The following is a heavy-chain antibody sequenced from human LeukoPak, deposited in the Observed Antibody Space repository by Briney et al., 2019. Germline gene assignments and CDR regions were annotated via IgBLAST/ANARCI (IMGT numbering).Heavy chain of an antibody. V-gene: IGHV3-33*08. J-gene: IGHJ4*02. CDR2: IWYDGSNK. Sequence: PGGSLRLSCAASGFTVSSNYMSWVRQAPGKGLEWVAVIWYDGSNKYYADSVKGRFTISRDNSKNTLYLQMNSLRAEDTAVYYCATSSGYGSGSYSYFDYWGQGTLVTVSS. CDR3: ATSSGYGSGSYSYFDY. D-gene: IGHD3-10*01. CDR1: GFTVSSNY.